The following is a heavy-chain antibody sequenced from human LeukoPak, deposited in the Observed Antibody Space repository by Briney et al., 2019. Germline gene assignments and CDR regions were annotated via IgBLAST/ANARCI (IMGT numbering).Heavy chain of an antibody. CDR1: GGSFSGYY. J-gene: IGHJ3*02. CDR2: INHSGST. V-gene: IGHV4-34*01. D-gene: IGHD6-19*01. Sequence: NASETLSLTCAVYGGSFSGYYWSWIRQPPGKGLEWIGEINHSGSTNYNPSLKSRVTISVDTSKNQFSLKLSSVTAADTAVYYCARGVSGIAVVGVVFDIGGQGPMLTVSS. CDR3: ARGVSGIAVVGVVFDI.